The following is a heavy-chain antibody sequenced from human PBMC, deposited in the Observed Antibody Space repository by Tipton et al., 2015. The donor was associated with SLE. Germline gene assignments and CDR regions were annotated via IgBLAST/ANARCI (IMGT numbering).Heavy chain of an antibody. CDR3: ARGKYYYGMDV. Sequence: GLVKPSETLSLSCTVSGGSISTSSYYWGWIRQPPGKGLEWVGSIYHSGSTYYNPSLKSRVTISVDTSKNQFSLKLSSVTAADTAVYYCARGKYYYGMDVWGQGTTVTVSS. V-gene: IGHV4-39*07. CDR2: IYHSGST. CDR1: GGSISTSSYY. J-gene: IGHJ6*02.